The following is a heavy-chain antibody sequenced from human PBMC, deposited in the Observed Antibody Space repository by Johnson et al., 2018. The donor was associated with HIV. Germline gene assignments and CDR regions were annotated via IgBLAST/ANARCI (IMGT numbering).Heavy chain of an antibody. Sequence: QVQLVESGGGVVQPGGSLRLSCAASGFTFSDYYMSWIRQAPGKGLEWVAFIRYDGSNKYYADSVKGRFTISRDTLKNTLFLQMNSLRAEDTAMYFCARGGPFHAFDIWGHGTTVTVSS. D-gene: IGHD2-21*01. CDR2: IRYDGSNK. CDR3: ARGGPFHAFDI. J-gene: IGHJ3*02. V-gene: IGHV3-30*02. CDR1: GFTFSDYY.